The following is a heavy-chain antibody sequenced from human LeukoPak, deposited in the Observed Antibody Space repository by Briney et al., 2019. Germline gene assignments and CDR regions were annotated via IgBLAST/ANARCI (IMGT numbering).Heavy chain of an antibody. D-gene: IGHD1-7*01. CDR3: AKGGKYNWNSIDY. J-gene: IGHJ4*02. CDR2: ISGSGGMT. V-gene: IGHV3-23*01. CDR1: GFTFRNYA. Sequence: PGGSLRLSCAASGFTFRNYAVTWVRQAPGKGLEWVSSISGSGGMTYYADSVKGRFTISRDNSKNTLYLQMNSLRAEDTAVYYCAKGGKYNWNSIDYWGQGTLVTVSS.